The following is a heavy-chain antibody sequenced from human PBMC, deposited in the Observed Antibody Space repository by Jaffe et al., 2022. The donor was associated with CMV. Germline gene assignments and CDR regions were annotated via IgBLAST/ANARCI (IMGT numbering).Heavy chain of an antibody. CDR2: INAGNGNT. D-gene: IGHD6-13*01. J-gene: IGHJ3*02. CDR1: GYTFTSYA. Sequence: QVQLVQSGAEVKKPGASVKVSCKASGYTFTSYAMHWVRQAPGQRLEWMGWINAGNGNTKYSQKFQGRVTITRDTSASTAYMELSSLRSEDTAVYYCARVGEQQPNDAFDIWGQGTMVTVSS. CDR3: ARVGEQQPNDAFDI. V-gene: IGHV1-3*01.